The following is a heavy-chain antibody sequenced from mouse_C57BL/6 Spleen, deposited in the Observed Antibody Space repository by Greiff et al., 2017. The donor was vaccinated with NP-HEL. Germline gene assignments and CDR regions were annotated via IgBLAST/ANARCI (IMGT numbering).Heavy chain of an antibody. D-gene: IGHD2-5*01. CDR2: IDPSDSET. Sequence: QVQLQQPGAELVRPGSSVKLSCKASGYTFTSYWMHWVKQRPIQGLEWIGNIDPSDSETHYNQKFKDKATLTVDKSSSTAYMQLSSLTSEDSAVYYCAREEDYSNSWFADWGQGTLVTVSA. V-gene: IGHV1-52*01. CDR1: GYTFTSYW. CDR3: AREEDYSNSWFAD. J-gene: IGHJ3*01.